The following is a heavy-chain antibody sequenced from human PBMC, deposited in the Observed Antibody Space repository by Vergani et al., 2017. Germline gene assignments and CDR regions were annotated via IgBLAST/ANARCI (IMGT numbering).Heavy chain of an antibody. D-gene: IGHD2-2*02. CDR2: INPSGGST. Sequence: QVQLVQSGAEVKKPGASVKVSCQASGYTFTSYYIHWVRQAPGQGLEWMGIINPSGGSTNYAQKFQGRVTMTRDTSTSTVFMELSSLRSEDTAVYYCARCCGSTSCYTRGEDWFDPWGQGTLVTVSS. CDR3: ARCCGSTSCYTRGEDWFDP. V-gene: IGHV1-46*01. J-gene: IGHJ5*02. CDR1: GYTFTSYY.